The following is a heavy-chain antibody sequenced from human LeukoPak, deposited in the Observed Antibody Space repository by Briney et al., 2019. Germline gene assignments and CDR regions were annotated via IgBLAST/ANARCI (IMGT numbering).Heavy chain of an antibody. V-gene: IGHV1-8*01. CDR2: MNPNSGNT. D-gene: IGHD6-19*01. CDR3: ARTGGGYSSGTTYYFDY. J-gene: IGHJ4*02. Sequence: ASVKVSCKASGYTFTSYDINWVRQATGQGLEWMGWMNPNSGNTGYAQKFQGRVTMTRNTSISTAYMELSSLGSEDTAVYYWARTGGGYSSGTTYYFDYWGQGTLVTVSS. CDR1: GYTFTSYD.